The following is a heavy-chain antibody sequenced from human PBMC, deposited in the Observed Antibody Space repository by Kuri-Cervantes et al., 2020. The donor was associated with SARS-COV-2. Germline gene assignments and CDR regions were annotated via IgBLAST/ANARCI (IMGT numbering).Heavy chain of an antibody. J-gene: IGHJ4*02. CDR2: ISWNSGNI. Sequence: GGSLRLSCAASGFPFDDYVMHWVRQAPGKGLEWVSGISWNSGNIGYADSVKGRFTISRGNAKNSLYLQMNSLRAEDTAVYYCARDETVTMVRGVIIRPEIAPVWGSFDYWGQGTLVTVSS. CDR3: ARDETVTMVRGVIIRPEIAPVWGSFDY. CDR1: GFPFDDYV. D-gene: IGHD3-10*01. V-gene: IGHV3-9*01.